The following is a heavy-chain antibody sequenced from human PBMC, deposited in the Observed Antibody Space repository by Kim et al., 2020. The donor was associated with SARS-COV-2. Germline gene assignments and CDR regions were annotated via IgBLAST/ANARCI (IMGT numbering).Heavy chain of an antibody. D-gene: IGHD3-16*01. J-gene: IGHJ4*02. V-gene: IGHV1-46*01. Sequence: YAQKVQGRVTMIRDTSTGTYYMDLSSLRSEDTAVYFCAREAPTTGGLDFWGQGTLVTVSS. CDR3: AREAPTTGGLDF.